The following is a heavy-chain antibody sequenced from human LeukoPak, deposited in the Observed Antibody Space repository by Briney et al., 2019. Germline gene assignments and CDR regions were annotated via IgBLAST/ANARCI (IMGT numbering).Heavy chain of an antibody. D-gene: IGHD3-10*01. J-gene: IGHJ6*03. V-gene: IGHV1-69*05. CDR3: ARADYYGSGNYRYYYYMDV. Sequence: GAPVKVSCKASGYTFTGYYMHWVRQAPGQGLEWMGWIIPIFGTANYAQKFQGRVTITTDESTSTAYMDLSSLRSEDTAVYYCARADYYGSGNYRYYYYMDVWGKGTTVTVSS. CDR2: IIPIFGTA. CDR1: GYTFTGYY.